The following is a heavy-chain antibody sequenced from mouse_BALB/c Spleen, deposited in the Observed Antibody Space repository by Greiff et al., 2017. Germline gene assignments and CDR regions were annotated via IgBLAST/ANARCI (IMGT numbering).Heavy chain of an antibody. V-gene: IGHV1S29*02. J-gene: IGHJ4*01. CDR1: GYTFTDYN. Sequence: VQLQQSGPELVKPGASVKISCKASGYTFTDYNMHWVKQSHGKSLEWIGYIYPYNGGTGYNQKFKSKATLTVDNSSSTAYMELRSLTSEDSAVYYCAREGGIYYGNFYYAMDYWGQGTSVTVSS. CDR2: IYPYNGGT. CDR3: AREGGIYYGNFYYAMDY. D-gene: IGHD2-1*01.